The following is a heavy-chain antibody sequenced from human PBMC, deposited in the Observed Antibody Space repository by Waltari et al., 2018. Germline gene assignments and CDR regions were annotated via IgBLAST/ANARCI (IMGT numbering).Heavy chain of an antibody. CDR1: GYSIRSGYY. CDR2: IYHSGST. V-gene: IGHV4-38-2*02. D-gene: IGHD3-16*01. CDR3: ATEVPLGVATGY. J-gene: IGHJ4*02. Sequence: QVQLQESGPGLVKPSETLSLTCAVSGYSIRSGYYWGWTRQPPGKGLEWIGSIYHSGSTYYNPSRKSRVTISVDTSKNQFSLKLSSLGSEDTAVYYCATEVPLGVATGYWGQGTLVIVSS.